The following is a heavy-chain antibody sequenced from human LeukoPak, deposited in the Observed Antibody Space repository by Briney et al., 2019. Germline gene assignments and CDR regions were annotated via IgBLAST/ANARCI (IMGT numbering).Heavy chain of an antibody. D-gene: IGHD5-12*01. Sequence: PSETLSLTCTVSGGSLSSYYWSWIRQPPGKGLEWIGYIYYSGSTNYNPSLKSRVTISVDTSKNQFSLKLSSVTAADTAVYYCARGLRDDLFDYWGQGTLVTVSS. CDR2: IYYSGST. CDR3: ARGLRDDLFDY. J-gene: IGHJ4*02. V-gene: IGHV4-59*01. CDR1: GGSLSSYY.